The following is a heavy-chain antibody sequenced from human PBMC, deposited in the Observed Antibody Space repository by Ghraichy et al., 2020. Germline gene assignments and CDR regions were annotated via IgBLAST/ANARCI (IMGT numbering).Heavy chain of an antibody. CDR2: IKQDGSEK. V-gene: IGHV3-7*01. J-gene: IGHJ3*02. Sequence: LSLTCAASGFTFSSYWMSWVRQAPGKGLEWVANIKQDGSEKYYVDSVKGRFTISRDNAKNSLYLQMNSLRAEDTAVYYCARDLSYRDGYNSGAFDIWGQGTMVTVSS. CDR3: ARDLSYRDGYNSGAFDI. CDR1: GFTFSSYW. D-gene: IGHD5-24*01.